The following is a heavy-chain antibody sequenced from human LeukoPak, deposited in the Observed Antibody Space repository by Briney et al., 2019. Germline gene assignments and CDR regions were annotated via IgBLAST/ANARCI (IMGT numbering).Heavy chain of an antibody. CDR1: GGSISSGSYY. J-gene: IGHJ4*02. V-gene: IGHV4-61*02. Sequence: SQTLSLTCTVFGGSISSGSYYWSWIRQPAGKGLEWIVRIYTSGSTNYNPSLKSRVTISVDTSKNQFSLKLSSVTAADTAVYYCARALGYSGSDYFDYWGQGTLVTVSS. CDR3: ARALGYSGSDYFDY. D-gene: IGHD5-12*01. CDR2: IYTSGST.